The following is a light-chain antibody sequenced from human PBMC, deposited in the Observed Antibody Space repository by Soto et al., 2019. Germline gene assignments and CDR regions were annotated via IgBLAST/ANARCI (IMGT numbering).Light chain of an antibody. CDR3: QQYNNYSPRT. CDR1: QTSNW. Sequence: DIQMTQSPSTLSASVGDRVTITCRASQTSNWLAWYQQKPGKAPKLLIYKASSLESGVPSRFSGCGSATEFTLTISSLQPDDFATYYCQQYNNYSPRTFGQGTKVEIK. CDR2: KAS. J-gene: IGKJ1*01. V-gene: IGKV1-5*03.